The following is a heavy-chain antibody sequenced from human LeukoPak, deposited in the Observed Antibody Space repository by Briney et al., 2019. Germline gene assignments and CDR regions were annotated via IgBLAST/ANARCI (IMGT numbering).Heavy chain of an antibody. CDR2: IIPIFGTA. CDR3: ASVHYYDSSGYYYYFDY. J-gene: IGHJ4*02. V-gene: IGHV1-69*13. CDR1: GGTFSSYA. Sequence: ASVKVSCKASGGTFSSYAISWVRQAPGQGLGWMGGIIPIFGTANYAQKFQGRVTITADESTSTAYMELSSLRSEDTAVYYCASVHYYDSSGYYYYFDYWGQGTLVTVSS. D-gene: IGHD3-22*01.